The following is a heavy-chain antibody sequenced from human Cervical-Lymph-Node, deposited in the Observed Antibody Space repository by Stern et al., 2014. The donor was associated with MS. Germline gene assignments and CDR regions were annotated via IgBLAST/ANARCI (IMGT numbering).Heavy chain of an antibody. D-gene: IGHD6-13*01. Sequence: VQLVQSGGGLVKPGGSLRLSCAASGFTFSDYYMSWIRQAPGKGLEWVSYISSSSSYTNYADSVKGRFTISRDNAKNSLYLQMNSLREEDTAVYYCARGIAAAGNFDYWGQGTLVTVSS. CDR1: GFTFSDYY. V-gene: IGHV3-11*05. J-gene: IGHJ4*02. CDR3: ARGIAAAGNFDY. CDR2: ISSSSSYT.